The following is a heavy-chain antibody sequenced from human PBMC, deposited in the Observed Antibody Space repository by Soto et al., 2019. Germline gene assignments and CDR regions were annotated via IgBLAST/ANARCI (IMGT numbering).Heavy chain of an antibody. CDR3: ARDQGFRVVINSNWFDP. V-gene: IGHV1-18*01. CDR1: GYTFSRYG. D-gene: IGHD2-21*01. J-gene: IGHJ5*02. CDR2: ISAYNGNT. Sequence: ASVKVSCKASGYTFSRYGIMWVLQAALQWLDWMGWISAYNGNTNSAEKLRGRLTMTTDASTTTAYMELRSLRSDDTAIYYCARDQGFRVVINSNWFDPWGQGTLVTVSS.